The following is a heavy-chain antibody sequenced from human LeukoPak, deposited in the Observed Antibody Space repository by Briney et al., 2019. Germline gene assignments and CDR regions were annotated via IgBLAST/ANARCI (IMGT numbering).Heavy chain of an antibody. V-gene: IGHV3-11*04. CDR3: ARDQGRSVYGDYVPPFDY. Sequence: GGSLRLSCAASGFTFSDYYMSWIRQAPGKGLEWVSYISSSGSTIYYADSVKGRFTISRDNAKNSLYLQMNSLRAEDTAVYYCARDQGRSVYGDYVPPFDYWGQGTLVTVSS. CDR1: GFTFSDYY. D-gene: IGHD4-17*01. J-gene: IGHJ4*02. CDR2: ISSSGSTI.